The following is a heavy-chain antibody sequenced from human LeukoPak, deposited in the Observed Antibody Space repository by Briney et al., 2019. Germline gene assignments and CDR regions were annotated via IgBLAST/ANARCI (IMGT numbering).Heavy chain of an antibody. CDR1: GFIFSSHT. J-gene: IGHJ4*02. Sequence: GGSLRLSCADSGFIFSSHTRNWVRQAPGKGLEWVSSISSTSDIYYADSVKGRFTISRDNAKNSVYLQMNSLRAEDTALYYCARAQTYGDYRLLLDYWGQGIVVTVSS. CDR3: ARAQTYGDYRLLLDY. CDR2: ISSTSDI. V-gene: IGHV3-21*04. D-gene: IGHD4-17*01.